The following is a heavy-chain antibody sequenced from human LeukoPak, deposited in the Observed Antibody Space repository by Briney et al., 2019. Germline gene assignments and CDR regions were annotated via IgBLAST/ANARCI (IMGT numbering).Heavy chain of an antibody. Sequence: GEFLKISCKGSGYSFTSYWIGWVRQMPGKGLEWMGIIYPGDSDTRYSPSFQGQVTISADKSISTAYLQWSSLKASDTAMYYCARRLVAAAYYFDYWGQGTLVTVSS. J-gene: IGHJ4*02. D-gene: IGHD6-13*01. CDR3: ARRLVAAAYYFDY. CDR2: IYPGDSDT. CDR1: GYSFTSYW. V-gene: IGHV5-51*01.